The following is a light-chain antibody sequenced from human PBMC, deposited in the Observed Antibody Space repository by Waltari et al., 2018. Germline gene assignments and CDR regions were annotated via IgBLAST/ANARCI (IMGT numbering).Light chain of an antibody. J-gene: IGLJ1*01. V-gene: IGLV3-1*01. CDR2: SSS. CDR3: QTRDSNIFV. Sequence: SFELTQPSSVSVSPGQTASIACSGDHLGSKWTSLYQQKAGQSPVLVLYSSSARPSGVPGRFSAARSGDTGTLNISGTQDLDEADYYCQTRDSNIFVFGPGTKVTVL. CDR1: HLGSKW.